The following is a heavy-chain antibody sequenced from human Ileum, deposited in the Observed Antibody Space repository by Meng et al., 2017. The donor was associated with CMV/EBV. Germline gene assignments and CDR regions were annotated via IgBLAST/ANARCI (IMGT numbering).Heavy chain of an antibody. V-gene: IGHV3-74*01. CDR2: INSDGTSA. Sequence: SCAASGFPFSSYWMHWVRQVPGTGLVWVSRINSDGTSASYADSVQGRFTISRDNAKSTLYLQMNSLRAEDTAVYYCARGYSGTYRADYWGQGTLVTVSS. D-gene: IGHD1-26*01. CDR1: GFPFSSYW. CDR3: ARGYSGTYRADY. J-gene: IGHJ4*02.